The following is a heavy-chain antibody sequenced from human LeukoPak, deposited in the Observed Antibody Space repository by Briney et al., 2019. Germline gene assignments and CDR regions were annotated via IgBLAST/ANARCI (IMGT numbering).Heavy chain of an antibody. CDR3: AREAYYYDSSGYYDAFDI. D-gene: IGHD3-22*01. CDR1: GYTFTSYG. J-gene: IGHJ3*02. CDR2: ISAYNGNT. V-gene: IGHV1-18*01. Sequence: GASVKVSCKASGYTFTSYGISWVRQAPGQGLEWMGWISAYNGNTNYAQKLQGRVTMTTDTSTSTAYMELRSLRSDDTAVYYCAREAYYYDSSGYYDAFDIWGQGTMVTVSS.